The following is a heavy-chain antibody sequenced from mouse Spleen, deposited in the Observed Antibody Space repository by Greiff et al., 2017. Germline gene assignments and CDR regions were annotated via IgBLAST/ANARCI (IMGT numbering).Heavy chain of an antibody. D-gene: IGHD2-10*02. J-gene: IGHJ4*01. CDR3: ARYDYEAMDY. Sequence: EVHLVESGGGLVQPGGSLKLSCATSGFTFSDYYMYWVRQTPEKRLEWVAYISNGGGSTYYPDTVKGRFTISRDNAKNTLYLQMSRLKSEDTAMYYCARYDYEAMDYWGQGTSVTVSS. V-gene: IGHV5-12*02. CDR1: GFTFSDYY. CDR2: ISNGGGST.